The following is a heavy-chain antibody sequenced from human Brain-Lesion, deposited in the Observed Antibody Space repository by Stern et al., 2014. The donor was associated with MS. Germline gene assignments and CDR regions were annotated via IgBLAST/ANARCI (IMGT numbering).Heavy chain of an antibody. V-gene: IGHV4-61*02. J-gene: IGHJ6*02. CDR2: IFNSGST. Sequence: QLQLQESGPGLVKPSQTLSLSCTVSGGSISSGGYYWSWIRQPAGKGLEWIGRIFNSGSTSYKPSLKSRVTIIIDTSQNQFSLRLNSMTAADTAVYYCARGRVVPGFQYYATDVWGQGTTVIVSS. CDR1: GGSISSGGYY. D-gene: IGHD2-2*01. CDR3: ARGRVVPGFQYYATDV.